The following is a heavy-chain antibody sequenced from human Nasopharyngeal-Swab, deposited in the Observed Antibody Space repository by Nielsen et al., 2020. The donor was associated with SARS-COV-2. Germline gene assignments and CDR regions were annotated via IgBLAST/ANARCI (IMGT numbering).Heavy chain of an antibody. CDR2: IRYDGSNK. D-gene: IGHD2-21*01. Sequence: WIRQPPGKGPEWVAFIRYDGSNKYYADSVKGRFTISRDNSKNTLYLQMNSLRAEDTAVYYCAKDLFTPLDYWGQGTLVTVSS. V-gene: IGHV3-30*02. J-gene: IGHJ4*02. CDR3: AKDLFTPLDY.